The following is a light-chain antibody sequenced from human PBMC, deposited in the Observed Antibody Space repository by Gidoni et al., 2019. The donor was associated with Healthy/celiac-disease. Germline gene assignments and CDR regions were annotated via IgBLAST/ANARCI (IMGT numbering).Light chain of an antibody. V-gene: IGLV2-23*02. CDR3: SSYAGSGTFI. J-gene: IGLJ2*01. CDR1: SSDVGSYKV. Sequence: QSALTQPASVSGSPGQSITISCTGTSSDVGSYKVVSWYQQHPGKAPILMIYEVSKRPSGVSDRFSGSKSGNTASLTISGLQAEDEADYHCSSYAGSGTFIFGGGTKLTVL. CDR2: EVS.